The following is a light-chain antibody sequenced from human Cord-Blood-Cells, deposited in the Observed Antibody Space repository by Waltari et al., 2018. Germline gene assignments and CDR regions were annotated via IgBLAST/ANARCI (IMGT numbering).Light chain of an antibody. Sequence: DIQMTQSPSSLSASVGDRVTITCRASQSISSYLNWYQQKPGNAPKLLIYAASDLQSGVPSRFSGSGSGTDFTLTISSLQPEDFATYYCQQSYSTPYTFGQGTKLKIK. V-gene: IGKV1-39*01. J-gene: IGKJ2*01. CDR3: QQSYSTPYT. CDR1: QSISSY. CDR2: AAS.